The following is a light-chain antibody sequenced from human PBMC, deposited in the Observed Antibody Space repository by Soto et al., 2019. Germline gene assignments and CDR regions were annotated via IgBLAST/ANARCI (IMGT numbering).Light chain of an antibody. V-gene: IGLV2-8*01. CDR3: SSYAGSNTWV. J-gene: IGLJ3*02. CDR1: SNDVGGYKY. CDR2: EVS. Sequence: QTVVTQPPSASGSPGQSVTISCTGTSNDVGGYKYVSWYQQNPGKAPKVMIYEVSKRPSGVPDRFSGSKSGNTASLTVSGLQAEDEADYYCSSYAGSNTWVFGGGTKLTVL.